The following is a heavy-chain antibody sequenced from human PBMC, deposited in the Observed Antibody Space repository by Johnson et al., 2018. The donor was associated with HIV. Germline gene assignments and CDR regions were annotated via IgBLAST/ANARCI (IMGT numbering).Heavy chain of an antibody. J-gene: IGHJ3*02. Sequence: VQLVESGGGVVRPGGSLRLSCAASGFTFDEYDVSWVRQAPGKGLEWVSGINWSGSNTGYADSVKCRFTISRDNARNSLYLQMNSLRAEDTAVYYCARKGAWAFDIWGQGTMVTVSS. V-gene: IGHV3-20*04. CDR1: GFTFDEYD. CDR2: INWSGSNT. CDR3: ARKGAWAFDI. D-gene: IGHD3-16*01.